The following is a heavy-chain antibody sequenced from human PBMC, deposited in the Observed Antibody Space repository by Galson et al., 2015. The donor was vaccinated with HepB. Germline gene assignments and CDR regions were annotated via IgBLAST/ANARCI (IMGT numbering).Heavy chain of an antibody. V-gene: IGHV3-33*06. Sequence: SCAASGFTFSSYGMHWVRQAPGKGLEWVAVIWYDGSNKYYADSVKGRFTISRDNSKNTLYLQMNSLRAEDTAVYYCAKREYSSSWYPIFYYYGMDVWGQGTTVTVSS. CDR3: AKREYSSSWYPIFYYYGMDV. CDR1: GFTFSSYG. D-gene: IGHD6-13*01. J-gene: IGHJ6*02. CDR2: IWYDGSNK.